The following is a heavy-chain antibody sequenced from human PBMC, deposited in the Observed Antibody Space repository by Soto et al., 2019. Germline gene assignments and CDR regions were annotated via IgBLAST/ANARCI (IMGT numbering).Heavy chain of an antibody. D-gene: IGHD5-18*01. Sequence: SETLSLTCTVSGDSIFGGDYYWSWIRQAPGKGLQWVGSIYYSGRTYYNPSLESRIAMTVDTSQNQFSLKLSSVTAADSAVYSCARDVDSTILKPNDAFGIWGQGSMVTVSS. CDR2: IYYSGRT. CDR1: GDSIFGGDYY. CDR3: ARDVDSTILKPNDAFGI. V-gene: IGHV4-30-4*01. J-gene: IGHJ3*02.